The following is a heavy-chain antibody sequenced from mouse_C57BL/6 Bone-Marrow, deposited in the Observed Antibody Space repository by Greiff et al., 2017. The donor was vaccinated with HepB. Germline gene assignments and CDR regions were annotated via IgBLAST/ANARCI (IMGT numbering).Heavy chain of an antibody. Sequence: VMLVDSGPGLVQPSQSLSITCTVSGFSLTSYGVHWVRQSPGKGLEWLGVIWSGGSTDYNAAFISRLSISKDNTNSQVFIKMNSLQADDTSIYYCARNRGNYDNWDFDYWGQGTSLTVSS. CDR1: GFSLTSYG. V-gene: IGHV2-2*01. D-gene: IGHD4-1*01. CDR3: ARNRGNYDNWDFDY. CDR2: IWSGGST. J-gene: IGHJ2*02.